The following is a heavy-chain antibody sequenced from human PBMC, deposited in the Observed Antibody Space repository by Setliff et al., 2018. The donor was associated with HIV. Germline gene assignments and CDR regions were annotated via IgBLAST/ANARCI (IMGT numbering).Heavy chain of an antibody. V-gene: IGHV1-69*06. J-gene: IGHJ6*03. CDR3: AKEVATTYYYRYMDV. D-gene: IGHD5-12*01. CDR1: GGTFSDSA. CDR2: IIPVFGTA. Sequence: SVKVSCKASGGTFSDSAINWVRQAPGQGLEWVGRIIPVFGTANYAPKFPDRVTITADKSTSTAYLELSSLRSDDTAVYYCAKEVATTYYYRYMDVWG.